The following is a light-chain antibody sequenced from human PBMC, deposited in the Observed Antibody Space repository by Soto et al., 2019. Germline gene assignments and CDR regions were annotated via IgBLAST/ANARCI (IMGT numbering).Light chain of an antibody. CDR1: GSDVGSYNL. Sequence: QSALTQPASVSGSPGQSITISCSGTGSDVGSYNLVSWYKHHPGKAPKLIIYQVTKRPSGVSNRVSSSKSGNTPSLTISGCQAADEADYFFCSFAGSHCVFGGGTKRTVL. V-gene: IGLV2-23*02. CDR3: CSFAGSHCV. CDR2: QVT. J-gene: IGLJ3*02.